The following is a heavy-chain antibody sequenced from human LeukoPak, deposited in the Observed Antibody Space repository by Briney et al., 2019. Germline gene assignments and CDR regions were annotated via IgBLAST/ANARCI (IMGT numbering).Heavy chain of an antibody. Sequence: ASVKVSCKASGYTFINYGLTWVRQAPGQGFEWMGWISAYTGSTNYAQKLQGSVTMPTDPSTSTAYMDLRSLRSDDTAVYYCARTVGATGAFDIWGQGTMVIVSS. CDR3: ARTVGATGAFDI. CDR1: GYTFINYG. CDR2: ISAYTGST. V-gene: IGHV1-18*01. J-gene: IGHJ3*02. D-gene: IGHD1-26*01.